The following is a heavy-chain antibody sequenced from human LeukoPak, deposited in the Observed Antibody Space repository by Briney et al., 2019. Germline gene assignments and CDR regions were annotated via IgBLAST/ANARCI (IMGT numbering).Heavy chain of an antibody. Sequence: GGSLRLSCAASGFTFSSYWMHWVRQAPGKGLVWVSRINSDGSSTSYADSVKGRFPISRDNAKNTLYLQMNSLRAEDTAVYYCARDLYYYGSGSYGGLGYWGQGTLVTVSS. CDR1: GFTFSSYW. CDR3: ARDLYYYGSGSYGGLGY. V-gene: IGHV3-74*01. CDR2: INSDGSST. D-gene: IGHD3-10*01. J-gene: IGHJ4*02.